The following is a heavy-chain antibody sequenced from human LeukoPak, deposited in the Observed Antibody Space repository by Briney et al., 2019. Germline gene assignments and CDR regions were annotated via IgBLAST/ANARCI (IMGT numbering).Heavy chain of an antibody. CDR3: AKGDSVGATRAVLDY. CDR2: IYYSGTT. J-gene: IGHJ4*02. Sequence: SETLSLTCTVSDGSISSSSYYWGWIRQPPGKGLEWIGSIYYSGTTYYNPSLKSRVTISVDTSKNQFSLKLSSVTAADTAVYYCAKGDSVGATRAVLDYWGQGTLVTVSS. D-gene: IGHD1-26*01. V-gene: IGHV4-39*07. CDR1: DGSISSSSYY.